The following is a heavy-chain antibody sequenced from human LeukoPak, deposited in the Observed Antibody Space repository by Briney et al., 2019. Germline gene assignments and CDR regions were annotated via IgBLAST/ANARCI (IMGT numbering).Heavy chain of an antibody. Sequence: GGSLRLSCAASGFTFSSYAMHWGRQAPGKGLEYVSAISSNGGSTYYANSVKGRFTISRDNSKNTLYLQMGRLRAEDMAVYYCARDALVATAYYYYSSMDVWGKGTTVTASS. CDR3: ARDALVATAYYYYSSMDV. V-gene: IGHV3-64*01. J-gene: IGHJ6*03. D-gene: IGHD5-12*01. CDR1: GFTFSSYA. CDR2: ISSNGGST.